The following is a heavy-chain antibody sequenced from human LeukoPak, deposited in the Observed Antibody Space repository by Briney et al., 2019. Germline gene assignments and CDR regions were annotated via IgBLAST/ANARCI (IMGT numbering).Heavy chain of an antibody. D-gene: IGHD5-12*01. Sequence: GGSLRLSCAASGSTFNIYGMHWVRQAPGKGLEWVAFLRYDGSDKYYADSVKGRFSISRDNSKNTLYLQMNSLRAEDTAVYYCARGYSGYDPFDYWGRGTLVTVSS. CDR1: GSTFNIYG. J-gene: IGHJ4*02. CDR3: ARGYSGYDPFDY. V-gene: IGHV3-30*02. CDR2: LRYDGSDK.